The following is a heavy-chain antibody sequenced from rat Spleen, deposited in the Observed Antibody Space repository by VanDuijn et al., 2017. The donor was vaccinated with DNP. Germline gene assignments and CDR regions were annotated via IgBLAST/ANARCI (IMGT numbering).Heavy chain of an antibody. CDR3: ARHEVAAFDY. V-gene: IGHV5-25*01. Sequence: EVKLVESGGGLVQPGRSLKLSCAASGFTFSDYNMVWVRQVPTKGPEWVASISTSGDTIYYRDSVKGRFTVSRDYAKSTLYLQMDSLRSEDTATYHCARHEVAAFDYWGQGVMVTVSS. J-gene: IGHJ2*01. CDR1: GFTFSDYN. D-gene: IGHD3-7*01. CDR2: ISTSGDTI.